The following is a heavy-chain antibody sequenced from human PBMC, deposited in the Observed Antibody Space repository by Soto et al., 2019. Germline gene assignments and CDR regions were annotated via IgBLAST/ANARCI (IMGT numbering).Heavy chain of an antibody. D-gene: IGHD2-15*01. CDR1: GFTFSSYS. J-gene: IGHJ6*03. V-gene: IGHV3-21*01. CDR3: ARDYCSGGSCYRVYYYYYYMDV. CDR2: ISSSSSYI. Sequence: EVQLVESGGGLVKPGGSLRLSCAASGFTFSSYSMNWVRQAPGKGLEWVSSISSSSSYIYYADSVKGRFTISRDNAKNSLYLQMNSLRAEDTAVYYGARDYCSGGSCYRVYYYYYYMDVWGKGTTVTVSS.